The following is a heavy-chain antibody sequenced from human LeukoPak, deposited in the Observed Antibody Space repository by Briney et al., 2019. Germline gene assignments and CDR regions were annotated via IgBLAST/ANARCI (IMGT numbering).Heavy chain of an antibody. CDR2: ITSGSSYM. CDR1: GFTFSSYS. D-gene: IGHD5-12*01. Sequence: GGSLRLSCAASGFTFSSYSMNWVRQAPGKGLEWVSSITSGSSYMYYADSVKGRFTISRDNAKNSLYLQMNTLRAEDTAVYYCARESLATIGVDYWGQGTLVTVSS. CDR3: ARESLATIGVDY. J-gene: IGHJ4*02. V-gene: IGHV3-21*01.